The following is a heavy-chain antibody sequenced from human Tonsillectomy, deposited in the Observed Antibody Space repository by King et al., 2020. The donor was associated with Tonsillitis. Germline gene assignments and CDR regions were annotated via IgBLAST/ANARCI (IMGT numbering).Heavy chain of an antibody. V-gene: IGHV4-59*08. Sequence: QLQESGPGLVKPSETLSLTCTVSGGSVSGYYWTWIRQPPGKGLEWIGHIYSTGRTTYNPSLKGLVTISLDTSKNHFSLKLTSVTAAATAFCYCARFATVTAPHWLDPWGQGTLVTVSS. CDR1: GGSVSGYY. J-gene: IGHJ5*02. CDR3: ARFATVTAPHWLDP. D-gene: IGHD2-21*02. CDR2: IYSTGRT.